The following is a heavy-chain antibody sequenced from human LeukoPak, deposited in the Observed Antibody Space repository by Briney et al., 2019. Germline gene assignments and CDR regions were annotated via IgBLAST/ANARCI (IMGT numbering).Heavy chain of an antibody. CDR1: GFTFSSYW. J-gene: IGHJ6*03. CDR3: ARVPRGNYYYYYYMDV. V-gene: IGHV3-7*01. Sequence: PGRSLRLSCAASGFTFSSYWMSWVRQAPGKGLEWVANIKQDGSEKYYVDSVKGRFTISRDNAKNSLYLQMNSLRAEDTAVYYCARVPRGNYYYYYYMDVWGKGTTVTVSS. CDR2: IKQDGSEK.